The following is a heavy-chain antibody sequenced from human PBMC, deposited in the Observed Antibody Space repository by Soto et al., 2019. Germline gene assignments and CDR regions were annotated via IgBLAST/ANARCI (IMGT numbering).Heavy chain of an antibody. V-gene: IGHV2-5*02. J-gene: IGHJ6*02. CDR3: SYLPCSGGSCYWFSFSGMNV. CDR2: IYWDDDK. CDR1: GFSLSTSGVG. Sequence: QITLKESGPTLVKPTQTLTLTCTFSGFSLSTSGVGVAWIRQPPGKALEWLALIYWDDDKRYRPSLESRLTITNDTYKNQVDLTTTSMDSVDTATYYCSYLPCSGGSCYWFSFSGMNVWGQGTTVTVSS. D-gene: IGHD2-15*01.